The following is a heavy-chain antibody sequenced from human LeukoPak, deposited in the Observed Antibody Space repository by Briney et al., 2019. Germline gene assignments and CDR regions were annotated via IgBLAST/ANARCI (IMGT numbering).Heavy chain of an antibody. V-gene: IGHV3-23*01. D-gene: IGHD3-3*01. CDR3: AKKSLWSGPFDY. CDR2: ISESGGST. CDR1: EFTFSRYA. J-gene: IGHJ4*02. Sequence: GGSLRLSCAASEFTFSRYAMSWVRQAPGKGLEWVSGISESGGSTYYTDSVKGRFTLSRDNSKNTLYLQMNSLRAEDTAVYFCAKKSLWSGPFDYWGQGTLVTVFS.